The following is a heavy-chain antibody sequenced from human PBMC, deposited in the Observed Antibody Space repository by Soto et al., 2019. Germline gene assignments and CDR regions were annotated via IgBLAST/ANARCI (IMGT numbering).Heavy chain of an antibody. CDR3: ARDRTVTANYYYYGMDV. Sequence: GGSLRLSCAASGFTVSSNYMSWVRQAPGKGLEWVSVIYSGGSTYYADSVKGRFTISRDNSKNTLYLQMNSLRAEDTAVYYCARDRTVTANYYYYGMDVWGQGTTVTVSS. CDR1: GFTVSSNY. CDR2: IYSGGST. D-gene: IGHD4-17*01. J-gene: IGHJ6*02. V-gene: IGHV3-53*01.